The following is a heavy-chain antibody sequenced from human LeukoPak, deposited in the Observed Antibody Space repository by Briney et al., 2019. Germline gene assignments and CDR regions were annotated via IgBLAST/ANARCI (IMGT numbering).Heavy chain of an antibody. V-gene: IGHV4-59*11. J-gene: IGHJ3*02. Sequence: SETLSLTCAVSGDSFSSHYWTWIRQSPGTGLEWIGYISHIGRTNYNPSLKSRVTISIDTSKNQFSLKLRSVTAADTAVYYCARDLVTVTKGCDIWGQGTMGSVS. CDR3: ARDLVTVTKGCDI. CDR1: GDSFSSHY. CDR2: ISHIGRT. D-gene: IGHD4-17*01.